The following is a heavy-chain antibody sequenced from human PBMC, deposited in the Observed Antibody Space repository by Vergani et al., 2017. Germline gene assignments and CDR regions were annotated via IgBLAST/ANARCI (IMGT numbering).Heavy chain of an antibody. D-gene: IGHD6-19*01. Sequence: QVQLQESGPGLVKPSETLSLTCTVSGGSISSYYWTWIRQPPGKGVEWIGNNYYTGSTNYNPALQSRVTMSVDTSNNQFSLRLSSVTAADTAVYYCAGGCVSGWYGELGYWGQGTLVTVSS. CDR2: NYYTGST. CDR1: GGSISSYY. CDR3: AGGCVSGWYGELGY. V-gene: IGHV4-59*01. J-gene: IGHJ4*02.